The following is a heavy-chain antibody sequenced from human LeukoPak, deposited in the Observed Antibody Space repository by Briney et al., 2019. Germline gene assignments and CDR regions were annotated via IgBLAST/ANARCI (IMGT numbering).Heavy chain of an antibody. CDR2: IKQDGSEK. CDR3: AKGRQLRRSDAFDI. CDR1: GFTFSSYW. V-gene: IGHV3-7*01. Sequence: GGSLRLSCAASGFTFSSYWMSWVRQAPGKGLEWVANIKQDGSEKYYVDSVKGRFTISRDNAKNSLYLQMNSLRAEDTAVYYCAKGRQLRRSDAFDIWGQGTMVTVSS. D-gene: IGHD1-26*01. J-gene: IGHJ3*02.